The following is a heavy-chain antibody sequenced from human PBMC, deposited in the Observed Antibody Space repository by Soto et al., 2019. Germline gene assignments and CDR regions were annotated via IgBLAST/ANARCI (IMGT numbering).Heavy chain of an antibody. Sequence: SETLSLTCTVSGGSISSGDYYWSWIRQPPGKGLEWIGYIYYGGGTYYNPSLKSRVTISVDTSKNQFSLKLSSVTAADTAVYYCARSTVTTWYFDYWGQGTLVTVSS. CDR1: GGSISSGDYY. CDR2: IYYGGGT. D-gene: IGHD4-4*01. J-gene: IGHJ4*02. V-gene: IGHV4-30-4*01. CDR3: ARSTVTTWYFDY.